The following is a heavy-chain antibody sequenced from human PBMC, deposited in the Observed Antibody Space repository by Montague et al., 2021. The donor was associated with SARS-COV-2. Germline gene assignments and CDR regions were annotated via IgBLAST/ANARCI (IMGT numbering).Heavy chain of an antibody. CDR1: GFTVSSNY. D-gene: IGHD3-10*01. CDR2: IYSGGST. J-gene: IGHJ6*02. V-gene: IGHV3-53*04. Sequence: SLRLSCAASGFTVSSNYMSWVRQAPGKGLEWVSVIYSGGSTYYADSVKGRFTISRHNSKNTLYLQMNSLSAEDTAVYYCARDLTYGSGRSYYYGMDVWGQGTTVTVSS. CDR3: ARDLTYGSGRSYYYGMDV.